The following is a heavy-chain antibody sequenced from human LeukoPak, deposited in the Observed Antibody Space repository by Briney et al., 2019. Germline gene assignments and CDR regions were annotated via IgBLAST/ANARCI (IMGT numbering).Heavy chain of an antibody. V-gene: IGHV1-69*05. CDR2: IIPVFGTA. CDR3: ARDRAPPPDLLWFGEYNWFDP. D-gene: IGHD3-10*01. Sequence: SVKVPCKASGGTFSSYAISWVRQAPGQGLEWMGGIIPVFGTANYAQKFQGRVTITTDESTSTAYMELSSLRSEDTAVYYCARDRAPPPDLLWFGEYNWFDPWGQGTLVTVSS. CDR1: GGTFSSYA. J-gene: IGHJ5*02.